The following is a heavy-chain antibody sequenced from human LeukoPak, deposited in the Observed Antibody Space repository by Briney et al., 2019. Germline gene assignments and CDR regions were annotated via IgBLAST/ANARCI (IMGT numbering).Heavy chain of an antibody. CDR3: ARGRGVGAVDY. J-gene: IGHJ4*02. Sequence: SETLSLTCAVYGGPFSGYYWSWIRQPPGKGLEWIGEINHSGSTNYNPSLKSRVTISVDTSKNQFSLKLSSVTAADTAVYYCARGRGVGAVDYWGQGTLLTVSS. CDR2: INHSGST. V-gene: IGHV4-34*01. D-gene: IGHD1-26*01. CDR1: GGPFSGYY.